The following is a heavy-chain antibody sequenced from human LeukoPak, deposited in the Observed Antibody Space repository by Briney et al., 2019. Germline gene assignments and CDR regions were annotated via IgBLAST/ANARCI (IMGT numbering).Heavy chain of an antibody. CDR2: IFYSGST. V-gene: IGHV4-39*02. Sequence: SETLSLTCTVSGGSISTSSYYWGWVRQPPGKGLEWVGNIFYSGSTYYSPSLKSRVTISLDTSRNHFSLRLSSVTATDTAVYYCARGGDGYTIGPNYWGQGTLVTVSS. J-gene: IGHJ4*02. CDR1: GGSISTSSYY. D-gene: IGHD5-24*01. CDR3: ARGGDGYTIGPNY.